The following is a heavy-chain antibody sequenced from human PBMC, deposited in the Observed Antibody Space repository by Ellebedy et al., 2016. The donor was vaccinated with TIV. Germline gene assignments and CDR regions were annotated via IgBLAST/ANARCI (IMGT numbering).Heavy chain of an antibody. Sequence: SVKVSXXASGGTFSSYAITWVRQAPGQGLEWMGGIIPIFGSANYAQKFQDRVTITADESTSTAYMELSSLRSEDTAVYYCARQRGYYGSGSVAPETRHYYYYGMDVWGQGTTVTVSS. CDR1: GGTFSSYA. D-gene: IGHD3-10*01. J-gene: IGHJ6*02. V-gene: IGHV1-69*13. CDR3: ARQRGYYGSGSVAPETRHYYYYGMDV. CDR2: IIPIFGSA.